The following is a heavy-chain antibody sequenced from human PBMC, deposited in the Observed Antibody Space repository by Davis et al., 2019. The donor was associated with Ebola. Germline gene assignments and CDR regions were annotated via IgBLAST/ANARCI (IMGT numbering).Heavy chain of an antibody. D-gene: IGHD1-20*01. Sequence: GGSLRLSCAASGFTFSDSAMHWVRQASGRGLEWVGRIRSKANSYATTYAASVKGRFTISRDDSKNTAYLQMNSLKTEDTAVYYCTSGITGTRGDYWGQGTLVTVSS. V-gene: IGHV3-73*01. CDR1: GFTFSDSA. CDR3: TSGITGTRGDY. J-gene: IGHJ4*02. CDR2: IRSKANSYAT.